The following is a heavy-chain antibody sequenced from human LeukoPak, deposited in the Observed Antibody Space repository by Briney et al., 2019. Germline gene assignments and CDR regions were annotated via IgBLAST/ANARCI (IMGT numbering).Heavy chain of an antibody. D-gene: IGHD5-12*01. J-gene: IGHJ4*02. CDR2: IYYSGST. Sequence: SETLSPTCTVSGGSISSHYWSWIRQPPGKGLEWIGYIYYSGSTNYNPSLKSRVTISVDTSKNQFSLKLSSVTAADTAVYYCARWSGYDLDYWGQGTLVTVSS. CDR1: GGSISSHY. CDR3: ARWSGYDLDY. V-gene: IGHV4-59*11.